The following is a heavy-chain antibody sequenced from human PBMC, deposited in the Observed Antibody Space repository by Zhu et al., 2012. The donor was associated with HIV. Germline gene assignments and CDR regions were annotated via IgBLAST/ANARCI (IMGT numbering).Heavy chain of an antibody. J-gene: IGHJ4*02. CDR1: GDSIISSDYY. Sequence: QVQLQESGPGLVKPSQTLSLTCTVSGDSIISSDYYWSWIRQPPGKGLEWIGYIYYSGSTYYNPSLKSRVTISVDTSKNQFSLKLTSVTAADTAVYYCGRETWNHYDNIGGGIWGQGTLVTGLL. V-gene: IGHV4-30-4*08. CDR3: GRETWNHYDNIGGGI. CDR2: IYYSGST. D-gene: IGHD3-22*01.